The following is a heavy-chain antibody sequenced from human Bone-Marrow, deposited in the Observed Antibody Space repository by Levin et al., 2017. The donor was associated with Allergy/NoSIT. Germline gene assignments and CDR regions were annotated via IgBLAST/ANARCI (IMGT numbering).Heavy chain of an antibody. J-gene: IGHJ5*02. CDR3: ARGVAWALFRRFDP. V-gene: IGHV4-34*01. CDR2: INHSGST. Sequence: SSETLSLTCAVYGGSFSGYYWSWIRQPPGKGLEWIGEINHSGSTNYNPSLKSRVTISVDTSKNQFSLKLSSVTAADTAVYYCARGVAWALFRRFDPWGQGTLVTVSS. D-gene: IGHD1-26*01. CDR1: GGSFSGYY.